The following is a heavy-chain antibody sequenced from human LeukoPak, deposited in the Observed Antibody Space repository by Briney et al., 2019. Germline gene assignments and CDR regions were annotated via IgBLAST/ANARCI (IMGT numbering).Heavy chain of an antibody. CDR2: IIPIFGTA. V-gene: IGHV1-69*13. CDR3: ARLDEYRSSSRYYGMDV. D-gene: IGHD6-6*01. J-gene: IGHJ6*02. Sequence: ASVKVSCKASGGTFSSYAISWVRQAPGQGLEWMGGIIPIFGTANYAQKFQGRVTIIADESTSTAYMELSSLRSEDTAEYYCARLDEYRSSSRYYGMDVWGQGTTVTVSS. CDR1: GGTFSSYA.